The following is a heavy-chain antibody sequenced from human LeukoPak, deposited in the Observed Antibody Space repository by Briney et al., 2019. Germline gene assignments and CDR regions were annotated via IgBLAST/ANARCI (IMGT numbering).Heavy chain of an antibody. CDR1: GFTFSIYS. J-gene: IGHJ4*02. CDR3: ARDRGYFDN. V-gene: IGHV3-21*01. CDR2: ITSSSNYI. Sequence: GGSLRLSCAASGFTFSIYSMNWVRQAPGKGLEWLSSITSSSNYIYYADSVKGRFTISRDNVQNSPYLQMNSPRAEDTAMYYCARDRGYFDNWGQGTLVTVSS.